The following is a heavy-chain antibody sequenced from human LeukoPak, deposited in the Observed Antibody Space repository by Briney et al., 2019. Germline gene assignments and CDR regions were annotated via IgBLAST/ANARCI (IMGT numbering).Heavy chain of an antibody. CDR3: ARTPSSSRPRYYFDY. CDR1: GFTFSSYA. CDR2: ISGSGGSI. D-gene: IGHD6-6*01. V-gene: IGHV3-23*01. Sequence: PGGSLRLSCAASGFTFSSYAMSWVRQAPGKGLEWVSAISGSGGSIYYADSVKGRFTISRDNSKNTLYLQMNSLRAEDTAVYYCARTPSSSRPRYYFDYWGQGTLVTVSS. J-gene: IGHJ4*02.